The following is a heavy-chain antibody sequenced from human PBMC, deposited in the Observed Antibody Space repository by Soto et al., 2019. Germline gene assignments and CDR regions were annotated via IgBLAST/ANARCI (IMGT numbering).Heavy chain of an antibody. CDR2: ISGSGGST. V-gene: IGHV3-23*01. CDR3: AKITPPSRYCSGGSCYSVSWFDP. J-gene: IGHJ5*02. CDR1: GFTFSSYA. Sequence: GGSLRLSCAASGFTFSSYAMSWVRQAPGKGLEWVSAISGSGGSTYYADSVKGRFTISRDNSKNTLYLQMNSLRAEDTAVYYCAKITPPSRYCSGGSCYSVSWFDPWGQGTLVTVSS. D-gene: IGHD2-15*01.